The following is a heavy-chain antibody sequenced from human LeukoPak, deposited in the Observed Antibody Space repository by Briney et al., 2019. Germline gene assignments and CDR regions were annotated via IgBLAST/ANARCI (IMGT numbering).Heavy chain of an antibody. CDR1: GFTFSSYA. V-gene: IGHV3-23*01. CDR2: ISGSGGST. D-gene: IGHD3-22*01. Sequence: PGGSLRLSCAASGFTFSSYAMSWVRQAPGKGLEWVSAISGSGGSTYYADSVKGRFTISRDNAKNSLYLQMNSLRAEDTAVYYCARELYYYDSSGQYFDYWGQGTLVTVSS. J-gene: IGHJ4*02. CDR3: ARELYYYDSSGQYFDY.